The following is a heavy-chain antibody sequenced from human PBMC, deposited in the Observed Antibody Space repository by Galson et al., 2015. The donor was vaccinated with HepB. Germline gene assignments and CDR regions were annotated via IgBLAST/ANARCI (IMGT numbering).Heavy chain of an antibody. J-gene: IGHJ4*02. Sequence: SVKVSCKASGYTFTSYGISWVRQAPGQGLEWMGWISAYNGNTNYAQKFQGRVTITADESTSTAYMELSSLRSEDTAVYYCARDLAGDSSGYFDYWGQGTLVTVSS. D-gene: IGHD3-22*01. V-gene: IGHV1-18*04. CDR1: GYTFTSYG. CDR3: ARDLAGDSSGYFDY. CDR2: ISAYNGNT.